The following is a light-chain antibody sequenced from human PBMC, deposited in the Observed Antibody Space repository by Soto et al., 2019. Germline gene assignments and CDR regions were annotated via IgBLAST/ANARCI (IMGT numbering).Light chain of an antibody. CDR3: QQYKTYPLT. V-gene: IGKV1-16*01. CDR2: AAA. CDR1: QEISDY. J-gene: IGKJ4*01. Sequence: DIQMTQSPSSLSASVGDTVTIICRASQEISDYLVWFQQKPGKAPKSLISAAATLQSGVPSRFRGSGSGTYYTLTITSLQPEDFASYYCQQYKTYPLTFGGGTKVEIK.